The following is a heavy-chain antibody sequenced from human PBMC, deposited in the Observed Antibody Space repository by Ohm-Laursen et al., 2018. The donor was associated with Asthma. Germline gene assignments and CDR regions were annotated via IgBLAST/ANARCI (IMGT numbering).Heavy chain of an antibody. Sequence: SLRLSCSASGFTFSSYGMHWVRQAPGKGLEWVAVISYDGSNKYYADSVKGRFTISRDNSKNTLYLQMNSLRAEDTAVYYCARDKHCSSTSCQYYYYYGMDVWGQGTTVTVSS. D-gene: IGHD2-2*01. CDR3: ARDKHCSSTSCQYYYYYGMDV. V-gene: IGHV3-30*03. CDR1: GFTFSSYG. J-gene: IGHJ6*02. CDR2: ISYDGSNK.